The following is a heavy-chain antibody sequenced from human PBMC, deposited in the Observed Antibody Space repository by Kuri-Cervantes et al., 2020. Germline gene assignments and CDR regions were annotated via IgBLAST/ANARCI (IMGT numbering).Heavy chain of an antibody. CDR1: GGSFSDYY. V-gene: IGHV4-34*01. D-gene: IGHD1-7*01. CDR2: INHSGST. J-gene: IGHJ4*02. Sequence: SETLSLTCAVYGGSFSDYYWSWIRQPPGKGLEWIEEINHSGSTNYNPSLKSRVTISVDTSKNQFSLKLSSVTAADTAVYYCARRTRTTGTQCYYFDYWGQGTLVTVSS. CDR3: ARRTRTTGTQCYYFDY.